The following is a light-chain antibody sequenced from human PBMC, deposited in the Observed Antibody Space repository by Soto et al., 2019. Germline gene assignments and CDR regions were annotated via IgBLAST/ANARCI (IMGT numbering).Light chain of an antibody. V-gene: IGKV3-15*01. CDR2: GAS. CDR3: QHYYNWPRT. J-gene: IGKJ1*01. Sequence: EIVMTHSPATLSVSLGEIDTLSCRASQSVSRNLAWYQHKPGQPPRLLIYGASTRATVITGRVSVRGAWNELTLTISSLQSEDLSVYYCQHYYNWPRTFGQGTKVDI. CDR1: QSVSRN.